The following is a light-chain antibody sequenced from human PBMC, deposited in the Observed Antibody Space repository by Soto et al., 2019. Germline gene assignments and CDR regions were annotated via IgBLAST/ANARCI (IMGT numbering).Light chain of an antibody. CDR2: DVS. V-gene: IGLV2-18*02. J-gene: IGLJ1*01. CDR3: TSYASGSAYV. CDR1: SSDVGGYNR. Sequence: QSALTQPPSVSGSPGQSVAISCTGTSSDVGGYNRVSWYQQAPGKAPKLLIYDVSNRPSGGSTRFSGSKSGNTASLTISGLQAEDEADHYCTSYASGSAYVFGPGTKVTVL.